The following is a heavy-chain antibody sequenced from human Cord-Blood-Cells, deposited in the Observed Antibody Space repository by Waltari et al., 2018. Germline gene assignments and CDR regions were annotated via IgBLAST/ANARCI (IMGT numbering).Heavy chain of an antibody. Sequence: EVQLVESGGGLVQPGRSLRLYCAASGFTFDDYAMHWVRQAPGKGLEWVSGISWNSGSIGYADSVKGRFTISRDNAKNSLYLQMNSLRAEDTALYYCAKDPDYWGQGTLVTVSS. CDR3: AKDPDY. CDR2: ISWNSGSI. CDR1: GFTFDDYA. V-gene: IGHV3-9*01. J-gene: IGHJ4*02.